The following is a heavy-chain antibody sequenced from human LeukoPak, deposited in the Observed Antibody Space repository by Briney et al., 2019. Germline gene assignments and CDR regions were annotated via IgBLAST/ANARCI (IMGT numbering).Heavy chain of an antibody. Sequence: PGGSLRLSCAASGFTFSDFYMNWIRQAPGKGLEWVSYISSSGYTIYYADSVKGRFTISRDNAKNSLYLQMNSLRAEDTAVYSCAVGASLPAHWGQGTLVTVSS. CDR1: GFTFSDFY. CDR2: ISSSGYTI. D-gene: IGHD1-26*01. V-gene: IGHV3-11*01. J-gene: IGHJ4*02. CDR3: AVGASLPAH.